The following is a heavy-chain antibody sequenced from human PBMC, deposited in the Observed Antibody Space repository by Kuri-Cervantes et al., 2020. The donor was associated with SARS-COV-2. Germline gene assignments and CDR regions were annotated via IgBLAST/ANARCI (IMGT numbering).Heavy chain of an antibody. CDR1: GYTFTSYD. CDR2: IIPIFGTA. CDR3: ARSRFGDYLDAFDI. V-gene: IGHV1-69*05. J-gene: IGHJ3*02. Sequence: SVKVSCKASGYTFTSYDISWVRQAPGQGLEWMGGIIPIFGTANYAQKFQGRVTITTDESTSTAYMELSSLRSEDTAVYYCARSRFGDYLDAFDIWGQGTMVTVSS. D-gene: IGHD3-10*01.